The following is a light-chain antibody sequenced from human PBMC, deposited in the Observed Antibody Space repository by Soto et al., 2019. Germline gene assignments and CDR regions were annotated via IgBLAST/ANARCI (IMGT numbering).Light chain of an antibody. CDR2: DAS. CDR3: QQAASFPIT. CDR1: QAISSS. V-gene: IGKV1-12*01. J-gene: IGKJ5*01. Sequence: DIQMTQSPSSVSAFVGDTVTLTCRASQAISSSLAWYQQKPGKAPNLLMFDASSLQSGVPSRFSGSGSGTDFTRTISGLQPEDFGTYYCQQAASFPITFGQGTRLDI.